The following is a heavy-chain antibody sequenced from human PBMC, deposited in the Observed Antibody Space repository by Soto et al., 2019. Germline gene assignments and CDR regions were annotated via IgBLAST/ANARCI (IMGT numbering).Heavy chain of an antibody. V-gene: IGHV1-3*01. D-gene: IGHD4-17*01. J-gene: IGHJ3*02. CDR2: INAGNGNT. CDR1: GYTFTSYA. CDR3: ARDGEVTTFAFDI. Sequence: ASVKVSCKASGYTFTSYAMHWVRQAPGQRLEWMGWINAGNGNTKYSQKFQGRVTITRDTCASTAYMELSSLRSEDTAVYYCARDGEVTTFAFDIWGQGTMVTVSS.